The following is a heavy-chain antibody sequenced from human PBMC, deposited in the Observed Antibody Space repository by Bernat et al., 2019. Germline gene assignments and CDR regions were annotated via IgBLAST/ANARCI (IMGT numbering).Heavy chain of an antibody. Sequence: QVQLVESGGGVVQPGRSLRLSCAASGFTFKDYGMHWVRQAPDKGLEWVAIIWYDGSNKYYADSVKGRFTISRDNSKNTLYLQMDSLRAEDTAVYYCAGEKYMESFDFWGQGTLVTVSS. CDR2: IWYDGSNK. J-gene: IGHJ4*02. V-gene: IGHV3-33*01. D-gene: IGHD2/OR15-2a*01. CDR1: GFTFKDYG. CDR3: AGEKYMESFDF.